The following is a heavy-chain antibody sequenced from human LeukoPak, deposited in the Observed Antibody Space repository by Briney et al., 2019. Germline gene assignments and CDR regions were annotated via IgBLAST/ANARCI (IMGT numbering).Heavy chain of an antibody. V-gene: IGHV1-69*05. J-gene: IGHJ4*02. CDR2: IIPIFGTA. CDR3: ARGSRSIYDILTGPLDY. D-gene: IGHD3-9*01. CDR1: GGTFSSYA. Sequence: SVKVSCKASGGTFSSYAISWVRQAPGQGLEWMGGIIPIFGTANYAQKFQGRVTITTDESTSTAYMELSSLRSEDTAVYYCARGSRSIYDILTGPLDYWGQGPLVTVSS.